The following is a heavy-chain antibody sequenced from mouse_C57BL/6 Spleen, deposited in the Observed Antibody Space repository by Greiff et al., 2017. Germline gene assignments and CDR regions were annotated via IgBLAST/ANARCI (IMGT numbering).Heavy chain of an antibody. V-gene: IGHV1-26*01. CDR2: INPNNGGT. CDR3: APYDGYLLFAY. CDR1: GYTFTDYY. D-gene: IGHD2-3*01. Sequence: EVQLQQSGPELVKPGASVKISCKASGYTFTDYYMNWVKQSHGKSLEWIGDINPNNGGTSYNQKFKGKATLTVDKSSSTAYMELRSLTSEDSAVYYCAPYDGYLLFAYWGQGTLVTVSA. J-gene: IGHJ3*01.